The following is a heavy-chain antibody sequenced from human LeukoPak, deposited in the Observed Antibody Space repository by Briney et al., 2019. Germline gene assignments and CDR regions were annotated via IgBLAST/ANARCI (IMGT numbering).Heavy chain of an antibody. J-gene: IGHJ6*02. D-gene: IGHD3-9*01. Sequence: GGSLRLSCAASGFTFSSYGMHWVRQAPGKGLEWVAVISYDGSNKYYADSVKGRFTISRDNSKNTLYLQMNSLRAEDTAVYYCAKAGITIHGYYYYGMDVWGQGTTVTVSS. CDR3: AKAGITIHGYYYYGMDV. V-gene: IGHV3-30*18. CDR2: ISYDGSNK. CDR1: GFTFSSYG.